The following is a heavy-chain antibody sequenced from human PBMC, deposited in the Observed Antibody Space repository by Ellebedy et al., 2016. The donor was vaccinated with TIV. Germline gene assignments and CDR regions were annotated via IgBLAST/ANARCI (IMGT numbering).Heavy chain of an antibody. CDR1: GFTFSNYP. CDR3: TRRAGGWGHFDY. Sequence: GGSLRLSCATSGFTFSNYPMNWVRQAPGKGLEWVSTISGSGDTTYYADSVRGRFSISSDYSKNTVFLERNSLRAEDTATYYCTRRAGGWGHFDYWGQGTLVTVSS. J-gene: IGHJ4*02. V-gene: IGHV3-23*01. D-gene: IGHD2-8*02. CDR2: ISGSGDTT.